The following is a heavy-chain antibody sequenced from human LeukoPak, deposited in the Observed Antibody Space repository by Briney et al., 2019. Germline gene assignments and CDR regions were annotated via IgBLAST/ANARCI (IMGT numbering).Heavy chain of an antibody. J-gene: IGHJ6*03. CDR2: ISGSGGST. V-gene: IGHV3-23*01. D-gene: IGHD5-12*01. Sequence: GGSLRLSCAASGFTFSSYAMSWVRQAPGKGLEWVSAISGSGGSTYYADSVKGRSTISRDNSKNTLYLQMNSLRAEDTAVYYCAKAYSGYEYYYYYMDVWGKGTTVTVSS. CDR1: GFTFSSYA. CDR3: AKAYSGYEYYYYYMDV.